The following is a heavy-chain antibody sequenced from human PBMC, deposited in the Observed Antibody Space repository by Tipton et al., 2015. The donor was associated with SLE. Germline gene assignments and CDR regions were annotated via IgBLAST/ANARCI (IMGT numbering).Heavy chain of an antibody. V-gene: IGHV4-39*07. D-gene: IGHD6-13*01. CDR3: ASGAGAFDI. CDR1: GGSISSSSYY. CDR2: IYYSGST. J-gene: IGHJ3*02. Sequence: TLSLTCTVSGGSISSSSYYWGWIRQPPGKGLEWIGSIYYSGSTYYNPSLKSRVTISVDTSKNQFSLKLSSVTAADTAVYYCASGAGAFDIWGQGARVPVSS.